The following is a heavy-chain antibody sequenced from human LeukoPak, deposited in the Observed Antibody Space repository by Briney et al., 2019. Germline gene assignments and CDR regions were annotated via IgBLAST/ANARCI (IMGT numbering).Heavy chain of an antibody. CDR2: IYYSGST. J-gene: IGHJ4*02. CDR1: GVSISSSSYY. V-gene: IGHV4-39*02. Sequence: SETLSLTCTVSGVSISSSSYYWGWIRQPPGKGLEWIGSIYYSGSTYYNPSLKSRVTISVDTSKNQFSLKLSSVTAADTAVYYCARDRPRMGLDYWGQGTLVTVSS. CDR3: ARDRPRMGLDY. D-gene: IGHD2-8*01.